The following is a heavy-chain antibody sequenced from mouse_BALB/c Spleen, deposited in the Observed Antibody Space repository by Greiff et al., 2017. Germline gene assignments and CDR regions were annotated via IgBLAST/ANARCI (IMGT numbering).Heavy chain of an antibody. CDR2: IRNKANGYTT. Sequence: DVKLVESGGGLVQPGGSLRLSCATSGFTFTDYYMSWVRQPPGKALEWLGFIRNKANGYTTEYSASVKGRFTISRDNSQSILYLQMNTLRAEDSATYYCARGDDPYYFDYWGQGTTLTVSS. CDR1: GFTFTDYY. V-gene: IGHV7-3*02. J-gene: IGHJ2*01. CDR3: ARGDDPYYFDY.